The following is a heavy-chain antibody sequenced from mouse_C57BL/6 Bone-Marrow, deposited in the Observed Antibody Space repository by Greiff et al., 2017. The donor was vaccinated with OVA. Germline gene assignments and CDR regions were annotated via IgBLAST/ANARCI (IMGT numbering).Heavy chain of an antibody. Sequence: QVQLQQPGAELVKPGASVKLSCKASGYTFTSYWMQWVKQRPGQGLEWIGEIDPSASYTNYNQKFKGKAILTVDTSSNTAYMQHSSLTSEDAAVDYCARSITTVVATNFDVWGKGTTVTVSS. CDR1: GYTFTSYW. CDR2: IDPSASYT. D-gene: IGHD1-1*01. CDR3: ARSITTVVATNFDV. V-gene: IGHV1-50*01. J-gene: IGHJ1*03.